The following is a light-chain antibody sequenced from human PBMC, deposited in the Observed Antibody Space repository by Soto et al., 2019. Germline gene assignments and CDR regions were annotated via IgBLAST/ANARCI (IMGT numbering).Light chain of an antibody. J-gene: IGLJ1*01. CDR2: QVT. Sequence: QSVLTQPPSASGSPGQSVTISRAGTINDVGGYNYVSWYQQHPGKVPQLMIYQVTKRPSGVPDRFSASKSDTTASLTISGLQAEDEGDYYCMSYAGGNRFVFGTGTKVTV. CDR1: INDVGGYNY. V-gene: IGLV2-8*01. CDR3: MSYAGGNRFV.